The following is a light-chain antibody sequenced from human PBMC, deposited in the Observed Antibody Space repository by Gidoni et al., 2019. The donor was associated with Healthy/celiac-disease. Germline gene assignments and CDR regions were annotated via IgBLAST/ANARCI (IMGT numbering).Light chain of an antibody. V-gene: IGKV1-39*01. CDR3: QRSYSTPPT. CDR2: AAS. J-gene: IGKJ1*01. Sequence: DSQMTQSPSSLSASVGDRVTITCRASQSISSYLNWYQQKPGKAPKLLIYAASSLQSGVPSWFSGSGSGPAFTLTINSLRPEDFATYYCQRSYSTPPTFGQGTKVEIK. CDR1: QSISSY.